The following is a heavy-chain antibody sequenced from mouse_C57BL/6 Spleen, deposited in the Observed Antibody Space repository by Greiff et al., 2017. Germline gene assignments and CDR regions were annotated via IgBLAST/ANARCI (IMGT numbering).Heavy chain of an antibody. CDR2: IYPGSGNT. CDR1: GYTFTDYY. J-gene: IGHJ2*01. D-gene: IGHD2-13*01. V-gene: IGHV1-76*01. Sequence: VQLMESGAELVRPGASVKLSCKASGYTFTDYYINWVKQRPGQGLEWIARIYPGSGNTYYNEKFKGKATLTAEKSSSTAYMQLSSLTSEDSAVYFCARFGEGGYWGQGTTLTVSS. CDR3: ARFGEGGY.